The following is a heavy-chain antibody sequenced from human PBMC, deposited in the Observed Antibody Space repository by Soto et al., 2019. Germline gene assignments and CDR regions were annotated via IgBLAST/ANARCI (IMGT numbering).Heavy chain of an antibody. D-gene: IGHD3-9*01. CDR2: MNPNSCNT. J-gene: IGHJ4*02. CDR3: ARGRDGVGLVF. V-gene: IGHV1-8*01. Sequence: QVQLVQSGAEVKKTGASVKVSCKASGYTFTSYDINWVRQATGQGLEWMGWMNPNSCNTGYAQNFQGRVTMTRETHISAAYMKLSSLRSEDTEVYYSARGRDGVGLVFWGQGTLVTASS. CDR1: GYTFTSYD.